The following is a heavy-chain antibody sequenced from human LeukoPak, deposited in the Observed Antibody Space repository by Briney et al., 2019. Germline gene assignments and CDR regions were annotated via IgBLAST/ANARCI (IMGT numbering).Heavy chain of an antibody. CDR1: GGTFSSYA. CDR2: IIPIFGTA. Sequence: GASVKVSCKASGGTFSSYAISWVRQAPGQGLEWMGGIIPIFGTANYAQKFQGRVTITADESTSTAYMELSSLRSEDTAVYYCARGTWIRIYQLPNFDYWGQGTLVTVSS. V-gene: IGHV1-69*13. D-gene: IGHD2-2*01. CDR3: ARGTWIRIYQLPNFDY. J-gene: IGHJ4*02.